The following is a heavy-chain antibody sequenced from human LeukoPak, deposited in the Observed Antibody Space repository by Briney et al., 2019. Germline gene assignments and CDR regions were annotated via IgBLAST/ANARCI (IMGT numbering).Heavy chain of an antibody. D-gene: IGHD2-15*01. J-gene: IGHJ4*02. Sequence: SETLSLTCTVSGGSISSYYWSWLRQPPGKGLEWIGEINHSGSTNYNPSLKSRVTISVDTSKNQFSLKLSSVTAADTAVYYCAKGYCSGGSCYSGFDYWGQGTLVTVSS. CDR2: INHSGST. V-gene: IGHV4-34*01. CDR3: AKGYCSGGSCYSGFDY. CDR1: GGSISSYY.